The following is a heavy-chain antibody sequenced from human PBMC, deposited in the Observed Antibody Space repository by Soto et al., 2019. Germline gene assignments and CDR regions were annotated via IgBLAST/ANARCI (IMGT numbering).Heavy chain of an antibody. CDR2: INGDGSNT. CDR3: ARGIQYRYGMDV. Sequence: EVQLVESGGTLVQPGGSLRLSCAATGFTFTNYWMHWVRQAPGKGLVWVSRINGDGSNTFYADSVKVRLTISRDNAENTVYLQMNSLRAEDTAVYYCARGIQYRYGMDVWGQGTTVTVSS. J-gene: IGHJ6*02. CDR1: GFTFTNYW. D-gene: IGHD3-16*02. V-gene: IGHV3-74*01.